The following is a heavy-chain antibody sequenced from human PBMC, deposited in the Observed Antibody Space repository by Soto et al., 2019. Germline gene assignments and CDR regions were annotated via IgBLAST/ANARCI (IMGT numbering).Heavy chain of an antibody. Sequence: SVKVSCKASGGTFSSYAISWVRQAPGQGLEWMGGIIPIFGTANYAQKFQGRVTITADESTSTAYMELSSLRSEDTAVYYCARDRDGYNWDSYFDYWGQGTLVTVSS. CDR2: IIPIFGTA. D-gene: IGHD5-12*01. V-gene: IGHV1-69*13. CDR1: GGTFSSYA. J-gene: IGHJ4*02. CDR3: ARDRDGYNWDSYFDY.